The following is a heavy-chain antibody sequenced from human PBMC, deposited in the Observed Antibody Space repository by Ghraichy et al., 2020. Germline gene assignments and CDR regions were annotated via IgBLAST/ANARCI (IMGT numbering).Heavy chain of an antibody. V-gene: IGHV1-3*01. J-gene: IGHJ3*02. D-gene: IGHD3-22*01. CDR2: INAGNGNT. CDR1: GYTFTSYA. CDR3: ATLRLGYYDSSGYYRADAFDI. Sequence: ASVKVSCKASGYTFTSYAMHWVRQAPGQRLEWMGWINAGNGNTKYSQKFQGRVTITRDTSASTAYMELSSLRSEDTAVYYCATLRLGYYDSSGYYRADAFDIWDQGTMVTVSS.